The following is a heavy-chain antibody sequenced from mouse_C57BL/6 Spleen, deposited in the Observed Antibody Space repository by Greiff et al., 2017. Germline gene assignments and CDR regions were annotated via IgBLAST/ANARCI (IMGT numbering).Heavy chain of an antibody. J-gene: IGHJ4*01. Sequence: QVQLQQPGAELVKPGASVKLSCKASGYTFTSYWMQWVKQRPGQGLEWIGEIDPYDSYTNYNQKFKGKATLTVDTSASTAYMQLSSLTSADSAVYYCARSGNYLYYAMDYWGQGTSVTVSS. V-gene: IGHV1-50*01. CDR3: ARSGNYLYYAMDY. D-gene: IGHD2-1*01. CDR1: GYTFTSYW. CDR2: IDPYDSYT.